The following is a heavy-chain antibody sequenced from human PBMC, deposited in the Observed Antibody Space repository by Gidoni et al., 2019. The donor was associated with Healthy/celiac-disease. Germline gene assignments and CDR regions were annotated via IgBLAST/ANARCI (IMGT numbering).Heavy chain of an antibody. CDR1: GFTLSNAW. Sequence: EVQLVESGGGLVKPGGSLRLSCAAAGFTLSNAWMSWVRQAPGKGLEWVGRIKSKTDGGTTDYAAPVKGRFTISRDDSKNTLYLQMNSLKTEDTAVYYCTAVAVAGYPDSGYWGQGTLVTVSS. D-gene: IGHD6-19*01. CDR3: TAVAVAGYPDSGY. J-gene: IGHJ4*02. CDR2: IKSKTDGGTT. V-gene: IGHV3-15*01.